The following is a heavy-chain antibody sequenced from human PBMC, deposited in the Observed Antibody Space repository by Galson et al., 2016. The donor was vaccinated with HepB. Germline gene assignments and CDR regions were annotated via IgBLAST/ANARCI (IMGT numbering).Heavy chain of an antibody. Sequence: SLRLSCAASGFTFSNAWMSWVRQAPGKGLEWVGRIKSMTDGGTTDYAAPVKGRFTISRDESKNTVYLQMNSLKIEDTAVYYCTTGPNCVGDCYSARYDHWGQGPWSPSPQ. CDR3: TTGPNCVGDCYSARYDH. D-gene: IGHD2-21*02. CDR2: IKSMTDGGTT. V-gene: IGHV3-15*01. J-gene: IGHJ4*02. CDR1: GFTFSNAW.